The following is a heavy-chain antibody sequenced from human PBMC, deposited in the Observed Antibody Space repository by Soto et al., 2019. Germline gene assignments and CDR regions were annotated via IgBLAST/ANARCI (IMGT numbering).Heavy chain of an antibody. V-gene: IGHV4-4*02. CDR2: IYHSGST. Sequence: QVQLQESCAGLVKPSGTLSLTCAVSGGSISSSNWWSWVRQPPGKGLEWIGEIYHSGSTNYNPSLKSRVTISVDKSKNQFSLKLSSVTAADTAVYYCARYYYGSGSYYNEPYYYGMDVWGQGTTVTVSS. CDR3: ARYYYGSGSYYNEPYYYGMDV. CDR1: GGSISSSNW. J-gene: IGHJ6*02. D-gene: IGHD3-10*01.